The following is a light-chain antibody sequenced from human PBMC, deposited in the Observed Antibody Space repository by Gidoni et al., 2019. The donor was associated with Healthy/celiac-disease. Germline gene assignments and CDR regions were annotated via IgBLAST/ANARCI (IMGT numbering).Light chain of an antibody. CDR2: ASS. CDR3: QQSYSTPRT. J-gene: IGKJ2*01. Sequence: DIQMTQSPSSLSASVGDRVTITCRASQSISSYLNWYQQQPGKAPKLLIYASSSLQSGVPSRISGSGSGTYFPLTISSLPPEDFATYYCQQSYSTPRTFGQXTKLEIK. V-gene: IGKV1-39*01. CDR1: QSISSY.